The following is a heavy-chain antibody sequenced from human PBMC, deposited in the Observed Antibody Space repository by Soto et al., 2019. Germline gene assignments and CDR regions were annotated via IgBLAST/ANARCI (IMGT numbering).Heavy chain of an antibody. Sequence: PSETLSLTCTVSGGSISSYYWSWIRQPPGKGLEWIGYIYYSGSTNYNPSLKSRVTISVDTSKNQFSLKLSSVTAADTAVYYCARERPDEGSWLDPWGQGTLVTVSS. J-gene: IGHJ5*02. V-gene: IGHV4-59*01. CDR3: ARERPDEGSWLDP. CDR1: GGSISSYY. CDR2: IYYSGST.